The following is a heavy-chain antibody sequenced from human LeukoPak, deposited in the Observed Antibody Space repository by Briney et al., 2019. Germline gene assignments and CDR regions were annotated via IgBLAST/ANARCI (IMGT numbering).Heavy chain of an antibody. CDR3: VRLVGATSQHFY. Sequence: PSETLSLTCTVSGYSMTSGHYWGWIRQPPGKGLEWIGSIYYSGSTYYNPSLKSRVSMSVDRSENQFSLYLSSVTAADTAVYYCVRLVGATSQHFYWGQGTLVTVSS. CDR2: IYYSGST. J-gene: IGHJ4*02. D-gene: IGHD1-26*01. CDR1: GYSMTSGHY. V-gene: IGHV4-38-2*02.